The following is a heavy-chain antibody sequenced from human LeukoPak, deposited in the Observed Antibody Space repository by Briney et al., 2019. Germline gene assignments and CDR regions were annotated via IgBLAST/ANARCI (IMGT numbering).Heavy chain of an antibody. D-gene: IGHD6-19*01. CDR3: ARDPVAGTGFDP. J-gene: IGHJ5*02. CDR2: IYYSGST. CDR1: GGSISSSSYY. V-gene: IGHV4-39*07. Sequence: PSETLSLTCTVSGGSISSSSYYWGWIRQPPGKGLEWIGSIYYSGSTYYNPSLKSRVTISVDTSKNQFSLKLSSVTAADTAVYYCARDPVAGTGFDPWGQGTLVTVSP.